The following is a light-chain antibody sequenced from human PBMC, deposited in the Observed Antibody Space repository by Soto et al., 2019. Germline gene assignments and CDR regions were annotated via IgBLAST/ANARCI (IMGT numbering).Light chain of an antibody. CDR3: SSYTKNSPYV. Sequence: QSALTQPASVSGSPGQSITISCTGTSSDVGGYDYVSWYQHHPGKAPTLMIYDVSNRPSGVSSRFSGSKSDNTASLTIYGLQAEDEADYYCSSYTKNSPYVFGTGTKLTVL. J-gene: IGLJ1*01. V-gene: IGLV2-14*01. CDR2: DVS. CDR1: SSDVGGYDY.